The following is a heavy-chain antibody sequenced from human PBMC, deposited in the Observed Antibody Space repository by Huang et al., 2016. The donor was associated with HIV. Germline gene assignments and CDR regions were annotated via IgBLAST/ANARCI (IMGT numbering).Heavy chain of an antibody. D-gene: IGHD3-3*01. CDR3: VRAKENGDDFWSCYRY. CDR2: IDSDGSST. V-gene: IGHV3-74*01. J-gene: IGHJ4*01. Sequence: WVARIDSDGSSTSYADSVKGRFTIYIDNAKNTFYLQMSSLRVDDTAVYYCVRAKENGDDFWSCYRYWGQGAQVTVSS.